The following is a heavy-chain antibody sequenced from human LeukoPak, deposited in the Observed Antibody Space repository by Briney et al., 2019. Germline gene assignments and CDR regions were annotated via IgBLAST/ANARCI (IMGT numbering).Heavy chain of an antibody. CDR1: GGSISSYY. J-gene: IGHJ4*02. D-gene: IGHD5-24*01. CDR3: ARTIRDGYNPFDY. CDR2: IYYSGST. Sequence: PSETPSLTCTVSGGSISSYYWSWIRQPPGKGLEWIGYIYYSGSTNYNPSLKSRVTISVDTSKNQFSLKLSSVTAADTAVYYCARTIRDGYNPFDYWGQGTLVTVSS. V-gene: IGHV4-59*01.